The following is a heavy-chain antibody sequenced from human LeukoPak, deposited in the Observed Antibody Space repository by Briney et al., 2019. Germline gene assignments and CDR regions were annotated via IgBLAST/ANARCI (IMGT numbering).Heavy chain of an antibody. Sequence: ASVKVSCKASGCTFTSYYMHWVRQAPGQGLEWMGIINPSGGSTSYAQKFQGRVTMTRDTSTSTVYMELSSLRSEDTAVYYCARVPTYYDILTGYQYYFDYWGQGTLVTVSS. V-gene: IGHV1-46*01. CDR2: INPSGGST. CDR3: ARVPTYYDILTGYQYYFDY. J-gene: IGHJ4*02. D-gene: IGHD3-9*01. CDR1: GCTFTSYY.